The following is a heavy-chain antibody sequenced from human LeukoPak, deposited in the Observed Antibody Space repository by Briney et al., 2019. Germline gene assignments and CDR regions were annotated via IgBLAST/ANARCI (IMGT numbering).Heavy chain of an antibody. CDR2: IYSGGST. D-gene: IGHD2-2*01. Sequence: GGSLRLSCAASGFTVSSNYMSWVRQAPGKGLECVSVIYSGGSTYYADSVKGRFTISRDNSKNTLYLQINSLRAEDTAVYYCARGYCSSTSCPRGAYWGQGTLVTVSS. CDR1: GFTVSSNY. J-gene: IGHJ4*02. CDR3: ARGYCSSTSCPRGAY. V-gene: IGHV3-66*02.